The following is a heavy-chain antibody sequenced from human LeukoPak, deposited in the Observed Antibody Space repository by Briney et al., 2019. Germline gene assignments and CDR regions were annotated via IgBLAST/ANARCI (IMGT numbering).Heavy chain of an antibody. CDR2: IYHSGST. J-gene: IGHJ4*02. CDR1: GGSITSGGFY. D-gene: IGHD3-10*01. Sequence: SETLCLTCTVSGGSITSGGFYWSWIRQHPGKGLEWIGYIYHSGSTYCDPSLKSRLTISIDTSTNQFSLRLSSVTAADTAVYYCARAAGSAFDSWGQGTLVTVSS. CDR3: ARAAGSAFDS. V-gene: IGHV4-31*03.